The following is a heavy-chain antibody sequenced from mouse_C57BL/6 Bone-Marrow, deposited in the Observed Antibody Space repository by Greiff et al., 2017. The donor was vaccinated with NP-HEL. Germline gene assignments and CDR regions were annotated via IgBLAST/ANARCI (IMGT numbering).Heavy chain of an antibody. V-gene: IGHV1-50*01. CDR3: APITTVKFYAMDY. Sequence: VKLQQPGAELVKPGASVKLSCKASGYTFTSYWMQWVKQRPGQGLEWIGEIDPSDSYTNYNQKFKGKATLTVETSSSTAYMQLSSLTSEDSAVYYCAPITTVKFYAMDYWGQGTSVTVSS. D-gene: IGHD1-1*01. CDR1: GYTFTSYW. J-gene: IGHJ4*01. CDR2: IDPSDSYT.